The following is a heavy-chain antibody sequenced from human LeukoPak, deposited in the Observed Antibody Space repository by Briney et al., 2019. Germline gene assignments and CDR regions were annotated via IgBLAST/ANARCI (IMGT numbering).Heavy chain of an antibody. V-gene: IGHV3-73*01. Sequence: GGSLRLSCAASGFTFSGSAMHWVRQASGKGLEWVGRIRSKANNYATAYAASVKGRFTISRDDSKNTAYLQMNSLKTEDTAVYYCIADTTTDYWGQGTLVTVSS. CDR2: IRSKANNYAT. J-gene: IGHJ4*02. CDR3: IADTTTDY. CDR1: GFTFSGSA. D-gene: IGHD1-1*01.